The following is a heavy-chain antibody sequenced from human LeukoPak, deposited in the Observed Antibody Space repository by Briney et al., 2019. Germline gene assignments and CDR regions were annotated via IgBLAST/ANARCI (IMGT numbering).Heavy chain of an antibody. CDR1: GYTFTSYY. J-gene: IGHJ3*02. V-gene: IGHV1-46*01. CDR2: INPSGGST. D-gene: IGHD3-9*01. Sequence: ASVKVSCKASGYTFTSYYMHWVRQAPGQGLEWMGIINPSGGSTSYAQKFQGRVTMTRDTSTSTVYMELSSLRSEDTAVYYCARLDRQYFDWLLGRNQDAFDIWGQGTMVTVSS. CDR3: ARLDRQYFDWLLGRNQDAFDI.